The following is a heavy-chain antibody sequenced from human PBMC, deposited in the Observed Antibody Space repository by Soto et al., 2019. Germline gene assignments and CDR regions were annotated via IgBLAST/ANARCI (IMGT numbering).Heavy chain of an antibody. CDR2: ISAGGGGA. D-gene: IGHD6-13*01. Sequence: EVRLLESGGGLVQPGGSLRLSCAASGFTFSSHAMSWVRQAPGRGLECVSTISAGGGGAYYADSVKGRFTISRDNSKNTLYLQMNSLRAEDTAVYYCAQDEGSSWGSHFDYWGQGTLVTVSS. J-gene: IGHJ4*02. CDR3: AQDEGSSWGSHFDY. CDR1: GFTFSSHA. V-gene: IGHV3-23*01.